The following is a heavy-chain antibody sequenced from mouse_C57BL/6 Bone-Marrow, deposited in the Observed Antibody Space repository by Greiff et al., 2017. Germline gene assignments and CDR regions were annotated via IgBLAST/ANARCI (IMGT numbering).Heavy chain of an antibody. J-gene: IGHJ2*01. D-gene: IGHD1-1*01. V-gene: IGHV2-9-1*01. CDR1: GFSLTSYA. CDR3: ARNPSYYYGSLDY. CDR2: IWTGGGT. Sequence: VQLQQSGPGLVAPSQSLSITCTVSGFSLTSYAISWVRQPPGKGLEWLGVIWTGGGTNYNSALKSRLSISKDNSKSQDFLKMNSLQTDDTARYYCARNPSYYYGSLDYWGQGTTLTVSS.